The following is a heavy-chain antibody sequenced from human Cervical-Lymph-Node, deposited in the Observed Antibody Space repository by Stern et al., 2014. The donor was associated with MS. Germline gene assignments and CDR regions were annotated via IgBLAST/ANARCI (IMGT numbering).Heavy chain of an antibody. V-gene: IGHV5-51*01. CDR2: IYPGDSDT. D-gene: IGHD6-13*01. CDR3: ARHRQQTLYGMDV. CDR1: GYSFTKYW. J-gene: IGHJ6*02. Sequence: VQLVQSGAEVKKPGESLKISCKGSGYSFTKYWIGWVRQMPGKGLEWMAVIYPGDSDTKYRPSFQGRVTISADKSISTAYLQWSSLKASDTAMYYCARHRQQTLYGMDVWGQGTTVTVSS.